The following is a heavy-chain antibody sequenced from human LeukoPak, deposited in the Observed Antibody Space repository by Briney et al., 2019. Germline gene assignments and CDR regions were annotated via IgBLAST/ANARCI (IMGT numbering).Heavy chain of an antibody. CDR1: GYTFTGYY. CDR3: ARANSGHYYSYYMDV. CDR2: INPNSGGT. D-gene: IGHD6-19*01. J-gene: IGHJ6*03. Sequence: ASVKVSCKASGYTFTGYYMHWVRQAPGQGLEWMGWINPNSGGTNYAQKFQGRVTMTRDTSISTAYMELSRLRSDDTAVYYCARANSGHYYSYYMDVWGKGTTVTVSS. V-gene: IGHV1-2*02.